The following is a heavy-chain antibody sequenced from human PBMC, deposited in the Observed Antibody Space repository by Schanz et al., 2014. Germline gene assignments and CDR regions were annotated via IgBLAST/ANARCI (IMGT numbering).Heavy chain of an antibody. CDR1: GVTFSSYA. Sequence: EVQLLESGGGFVQPGGSLRLSCVASGVTFSSYAMSWVRQAPGKGLQWVSSLSGDGGTTHYADSVKGRFIVSRDNGETSVYLQINSLRVEDTAVYYCARFLARYQYYGVDVWGQGTTVIVSS. J-gene: IGHJ6*02. CDR3: ARFLARYQYYGVDV. D-gene: IGHD3-3*01. CDR2: LSGDGGTT. V-gene: IGHV3-23*01.